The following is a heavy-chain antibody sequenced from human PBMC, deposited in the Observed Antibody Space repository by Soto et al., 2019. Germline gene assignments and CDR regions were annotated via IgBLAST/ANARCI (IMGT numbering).Heavy chain of an antibody. D-gene: IGHD1-26*01. CDR2: IYHSGNT. CDR1: GDSINSYY. J-gene: IGHJ4*02. CDR3: ARRYGSAIDY. V-gene: IGHV4-59*08. Sequence: SETLSLTCTVSGDSINSYYWNWIRQPPGKGLEWIGYIYHSGNTKHNPSLKSRVTISVDTSKNQFSLKLSSVTAADTAVYYCARRYGSAIDYWGQGTLVTVSS.